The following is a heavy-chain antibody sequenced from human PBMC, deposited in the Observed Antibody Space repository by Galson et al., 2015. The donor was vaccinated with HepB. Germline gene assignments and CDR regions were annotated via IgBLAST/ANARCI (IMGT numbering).Heavy chain of an antibody. CDR2: INSDGSST. J-gene: IGHJ4*02. CDR3: ARDLGMATIPGY. V-gene: IGHV3-74*01. CDR1: GFTFSSFW. D-gene: IGHD5-24*01. Sequence: SLRLSCAASGFTFSSFWMHWVRQAPGKGLVWVSRINSDGSSTTYADSVTGRFTISRDNAKNTLFLQMNSLRAEDTAVYYCARDLGMATIPGYWGQGTLVTVSS.